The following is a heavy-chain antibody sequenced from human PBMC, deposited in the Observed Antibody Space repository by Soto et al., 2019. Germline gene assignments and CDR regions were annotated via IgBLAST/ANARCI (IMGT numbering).Heavy chain of an antibody. V-gene: IGHV1-18*01. CDR2: ISAYNGNT. CDR1: GYTFTSYG. CDR3: ERASYIRQYFDF. D-gene: IGHD2-21*01. J-gene: IGHJ4*01. Sequence: ASVKVSCKASGYTFTSYGISWVRQAPGQGLEWMGWISAYNGNTNYAQKLQGRVTMTTDTSTSTAYMELRSLRSDDTAVYYCERASYIRQYFDFWGQGTLVTVSS.